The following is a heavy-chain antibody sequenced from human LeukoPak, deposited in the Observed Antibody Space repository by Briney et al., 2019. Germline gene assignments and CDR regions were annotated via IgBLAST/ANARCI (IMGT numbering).Heavy chain of an antibody. Sequence: GESLKISWMVSGYTIIKYLIGWVRQMPGKGLEWMGIIYPGDSDTKYSPSFEGQVTISADTSISTAYLQWSSLKASDTAMYYCARCQDDFWGGLNAYYFDYWGRETVVTVSS. J-gene: IGHJ4*02. CDR3: ARCQDDFWGGLNAYYFDY. D-gene: IGHD3-3*01. CDR1: GYTIIKYL. CDR2: IYPGDSDT. V-gene: IGHV5-51*01.